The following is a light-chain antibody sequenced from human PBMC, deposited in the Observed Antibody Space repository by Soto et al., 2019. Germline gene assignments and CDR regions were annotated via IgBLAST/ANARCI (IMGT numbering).Light chain of an antibody. CDR3: QQYNNWPPIT. CDR2: GSS. CDR1: QSVSSK. V-gene: IGKV3-15*01. Sequence: EIVMTQSPTTLSVSPGERATLXXRASQSVSSKLAWYQQKPGQAPRLLXYGSSTRATGIPARFSGSGSGTEFTLTISSLQSEDFAVYYCQQYNNWPPITFGQGTRLDIK. J-gene: IGKJ5*01.